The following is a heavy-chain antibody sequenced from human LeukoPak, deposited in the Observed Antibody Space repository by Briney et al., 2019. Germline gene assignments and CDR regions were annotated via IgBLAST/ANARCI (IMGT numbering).Heavy chain of an antibody. Sequence: PGGSLRLSCAASGFTFSNYWMHWVRQAPGKGLVWVSRINSDGINTSYADSVKGRFTISRDNAKNTLNLQMNSLRAEDTAVYCCARDRYDSSGWPSDYWGQGTLVTVSS. J-gene: IGHJ4*02. D-gene: IGHD3-22*01. CDR2: INSDGINT. CDR1: GFTFSNYW. CDR3: ARDRYDSSGWPSDY. V-gene: IGHV3-74*01.